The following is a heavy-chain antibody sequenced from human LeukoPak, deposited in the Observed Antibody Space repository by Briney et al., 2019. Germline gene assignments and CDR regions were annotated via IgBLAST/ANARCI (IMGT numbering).Heavy chain of an antibody. V-gene: IGHV4-34*01. J-gene: IGHJ4*02. CDR2: INHSGST. CDR1: GGSFSGYY. CDR3: ARGPDFWSGLFDY. D-gene: IGHD3-3*01. Sequence: PSETLSLTCAVYGGSFSGYYRSWIRQPPGKGLEWIGEINHSGSTNYNPSLKSRVTISVDTSKNQFSLKLSSVTAADTAVYYCARGPDFWSGLFDYWGQGTLVTVSS.